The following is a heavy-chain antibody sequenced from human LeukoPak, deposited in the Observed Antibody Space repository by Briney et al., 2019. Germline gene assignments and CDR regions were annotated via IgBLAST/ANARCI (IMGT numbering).Heavy chain of an antibody. CDR1: GCTFSIYA. J-gene: IGHJ4*02. Sequence: SVKVSFKASGCTFSIYAISWVRQAPGQGLEWMGGIIPIFGTANYAQKFQGRVTITADESTSTAYMELSSLRSEDTAVYYCARSLPFANAFDYWGQGTLVTVSS. D-gene: IGHD4/OR15-4a*01. V-gene: IGHV1-69*13. CDR3: ARSLPFANAFDY. CDR2: IIPIFGTA.